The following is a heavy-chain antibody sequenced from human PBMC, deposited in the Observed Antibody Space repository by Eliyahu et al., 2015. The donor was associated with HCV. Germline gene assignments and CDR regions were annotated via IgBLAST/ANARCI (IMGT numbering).Heavy chain of an antibody. CDR3: VRDRPHWD. CDR2: ISGDGSSA. J-gene: IGHJ4*02. Sequence: EVQLVDSGGGLVQPGGSLRLSCAASGFTFTTYWMHWVRQAPGKGLVWLSRISGDGSSAYYAESVKGRFTISRDNAKNTVDLQMNSLRADDTAMYYCVRDRPHWDWGQGTLVTVSS. V-gene: IGHV3-74*01. D-gene: IGHD3-16*01. CDR1: GFTFTTYW.